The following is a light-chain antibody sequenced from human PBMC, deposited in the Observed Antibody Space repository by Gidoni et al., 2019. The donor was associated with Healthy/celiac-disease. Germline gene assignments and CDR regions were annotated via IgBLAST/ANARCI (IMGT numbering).Light chain of an antibody. V-gene: IGKV3-11*01. J-gene: IGKJ3*01. CDR1: QSVSSY. CDR3: QQRSNGPPGFT. Sequence: EIVLTESPSTLSLSPGERATLSCRASQSVSSYLAWYQQKPGQAPRIRIYDASNRATGIPARFSGSGSGTAFTLTISSLEPEDFAVYYCQQRSNGPPGFTFGPGTKVDIK. CDR2: DAS.